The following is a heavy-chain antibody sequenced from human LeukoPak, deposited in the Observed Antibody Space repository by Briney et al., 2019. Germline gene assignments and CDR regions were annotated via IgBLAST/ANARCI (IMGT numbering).Heavy chain of an antibody. J-gene: IGHJ4*02. CDR1: GYTFTSYY. CDR2: INPNSGGT. D-gene: IGHD6-19*01. V-gene: IGHV1-2*02. CDR3: ARDLYSSGWYFDY. Sequence: ASVKVSCKASGYTFTSYYMHWVRQAPGQGLEWMGWINPNSGGTNYAQKFQGRVTMTRDTSISTAYMELSRLRSDDTAVYYCARDLYSSGWYFDYWGQGTLVTVSS.